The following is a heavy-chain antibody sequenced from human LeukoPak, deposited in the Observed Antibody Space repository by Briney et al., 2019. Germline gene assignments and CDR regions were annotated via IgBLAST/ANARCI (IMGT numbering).Heavy chain of an antibody. CDR1: GFTFDDYA. D-gene: IGHD3-10*01. V-gene: IGHV3-9*01. J-gene: IGHJ4*02. CDR3: ALGDDYGDY. CDR2: ISWNSGSI. Sequence: PGGSLRLSCAASGFTFDDYAMRWVRQAPGKGLEWVSGISWNSGSIGYADSVKGRFTISGDNAKNSLYLQMNSLRAEDTALYYCALGDDYGDYWGQGTLVTVSS.